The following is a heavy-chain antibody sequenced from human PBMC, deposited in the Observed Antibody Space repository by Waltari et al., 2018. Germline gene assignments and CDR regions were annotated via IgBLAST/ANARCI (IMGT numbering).Heavy chain of an antibody. CDR3: VRMGGVAEAGRDYGMDV. CDR1: GYSLSRRNW. Sequence: QVQLQESGPRLVKPSDTLSRPCAVSGYSLSRRNWWGWSRKPPGQGLEWIGYIYYGGSTYHNPSLKSRVTMSVDTSKNQCSLKLSSVTAVDTAVYYCVRMGGVAEAGRDYGMDVWGQGTTVTVSS. V-gene: IGHV4-28*01. J-gene: IGHJ6*02. D-gene: IGHD6-19*01. CDR2: IYYGGST.